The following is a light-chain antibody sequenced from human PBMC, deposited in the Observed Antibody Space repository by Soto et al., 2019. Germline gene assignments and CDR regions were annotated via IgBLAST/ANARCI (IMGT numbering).Light chain of an antibody. J-gene: IGLJ3*02. Sequence: QSALTQPRSVSGSPGQSVTISCTGTSSDVGGYNCVSWYQQHPGKAPKVMIYDVNKRPSGVPDRFSGSKSGNTASLTISGLQAEDEADYYCCSYAGSYTWVFGGGTKVTVL. CDR1: SSDVGGYNC. CDR3: CSYAGSYTWV. CDR2: DVN. V-gene: IGLV2-11*01.